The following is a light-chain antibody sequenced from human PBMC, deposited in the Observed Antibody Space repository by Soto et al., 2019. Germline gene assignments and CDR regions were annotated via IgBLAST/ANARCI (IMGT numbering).Light chain of an antibody. Sequence: QSVLTQPASVSGSPGQSITISCTGTSSDIGGYDYVSWYQQHPGKAPKLVIYDVSNRPSGVSSRFSGSKSGYTATASLTISGLQAEDEADYYCSSITTSSTLVVFGRGTQLTVL. CDR2: DVS. CDR3: SSITTSSTLVV. V-gene: IGLV2-14*03. CDR1: SSDIGGYDY. J-gene: IGLJ2*01.